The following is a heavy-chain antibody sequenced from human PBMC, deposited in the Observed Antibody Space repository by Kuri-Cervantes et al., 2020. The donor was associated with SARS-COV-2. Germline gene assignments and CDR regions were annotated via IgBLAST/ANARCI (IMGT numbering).Heavy chain of an antibody. D-gene: IGHD2-15*01. Sequence: GSLRLSCTVSGGSINNYYWSWIRQSAGEGLEWIGRIYSSGSTSYNPSLKGRITMSVDTSRSQFSLTLSSVTAADTAVYYCAREDEVRAATLGLAPWGQGTLVTVSS. V-gene: IGHV4-4*07. CDR1: GGSINNYY. J-gene: IGHJ5*02. CDR3: AREDEVRAATLGLAP. CDR2: IYSSGST.